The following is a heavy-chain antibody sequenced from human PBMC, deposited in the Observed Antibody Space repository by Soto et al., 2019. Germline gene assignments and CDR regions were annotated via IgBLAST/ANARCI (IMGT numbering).Heavy chain of an antibody. V-gene: IGHV4-61*08. CDR1: GGSISSGGYY. Sequence: PSETLSLTCTVSGGSISSGGYYWSWIRQPPGKGLEWIGHIFYSGRTSYNPSLKSRVTMSVDTSKNQFSLKVTSVTAADTAVYYCARGHQFDLWGQGIQVTVSS. D-gene: IGHD2-2*01. J-gene: IGHJ4*02. CDR2: IFYSGRT. CDR3: ARGHQFDL.